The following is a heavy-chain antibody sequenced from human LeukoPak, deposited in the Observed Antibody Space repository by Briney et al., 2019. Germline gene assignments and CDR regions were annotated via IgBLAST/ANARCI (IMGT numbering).Heavy chain of an antibody. Sequence: GGSLRLSCAASGFTFSSYEMNWVRQAPGKGLEWVSYISSSGSTIYYADSVKGRFTISRDNAKNSLYLQMNSLRAEDTAVYYCARVGRSSGWYQGQNDYWGQGTLVTVSS. CDR2: ISSSGSTI. CDR3: ARVGRSSGWYQGQNDY. V-gene: IGHV3-48*03. D-gene: IGHD6-19*01. J-gene: IGHJ4*02. CDR1: GFTFSSYE.